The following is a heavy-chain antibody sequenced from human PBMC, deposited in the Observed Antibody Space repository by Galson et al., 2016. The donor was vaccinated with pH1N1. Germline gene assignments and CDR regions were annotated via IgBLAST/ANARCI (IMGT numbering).Heavy chain of an antibody. CDR1: GYSISSGYY. CDR3: ARAGYGYFGSASYPRSYYYYYMDV. J-gene: IGHJ6*03. Sequence: ETLSLTCTVSGYSISSGYYWGWIRQPPGKGLEWIGSIYHSGSSYYNPSLKSRVTISVDTSKNQFSLKLSSVTATDTAVYYWARAGYGYFGSASYPRSYYYYYMDVWGKGTTVTVSS. V-gene: IGHV4-38-2*02. CDR2: IYHSGSS. D-gene: IGHD3-10*01.